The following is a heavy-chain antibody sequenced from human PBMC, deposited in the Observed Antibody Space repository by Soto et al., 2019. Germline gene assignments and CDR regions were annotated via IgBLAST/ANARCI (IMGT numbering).Heavy chain of an antibody. CDR3: ARRGYDSGWSLDY. CDR1: GYSFTSYY. V-gene: IGHV1-46*01. Sequence: VKVVQSGAEVREPGASVKVHCKPSGYSFTSYYINWVRQAPGQGLEWMGILNPSGGSANYAQEFQGRVTMTVDTSTSTVYMELSSLTSDDTAVYYCARRGYDSGWSLDYWGQGTLVTVSS. D-gene: IGHD6-19*01. J-gene: IGHJ4*02. CDR2: LNPSGGSA.